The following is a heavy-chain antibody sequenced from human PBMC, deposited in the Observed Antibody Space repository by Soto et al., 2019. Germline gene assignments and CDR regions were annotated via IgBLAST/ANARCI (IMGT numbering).Heavy chain of an antibody. Sequence: PSETLSLTCTVSGGSISSYYWSWIRQPAGKGLEWIGRIYTSGSTNYNPSLKSRVTMSVDTSKNQFSLKLSSVTAADTAVYYCARDHSPYYYDSSGYYDYWGQGTLVTVSS. CDR2: IYTSGST. V-gene: IGHV4-4*07. CDR3: ARDHSPYYYDSSGYYDY. D-gene: IGHD3-22*01. J-gene: IGHJ4*02. CDR1: GGSISSYY.